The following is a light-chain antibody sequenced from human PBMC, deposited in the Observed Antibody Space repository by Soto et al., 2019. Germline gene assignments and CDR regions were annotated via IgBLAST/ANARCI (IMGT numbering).Light chain of an antibody. V-gene: IGKV3-15*01. CDR2: GAS. J-gene: IGKJ1*01. Sequence: IVMTQSPATLSVSPGERATLSCRASQSISSKLAWYQQKPGQAPRLLIYGASTRATGIPVRFSGSGSGTEFSLTISSLQSEDYATYYCQQYRSWPRTFGQGTKVDI. CDR1: QSISSK. CDR3: QQYRSWPRT.